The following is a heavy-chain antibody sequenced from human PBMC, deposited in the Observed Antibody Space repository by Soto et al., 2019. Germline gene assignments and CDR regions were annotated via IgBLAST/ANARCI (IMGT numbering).Heavy chain of an antibody. Sequence: PSETLSLTCAVSGGSITSSNWWSWVRQPPGKGLEWIGEIYHSGSTNYNPSLKSRVTISVEKSKNQFSLKLSSVTAADTAVYYCARGSRGWTYYFDNWGQGTLVTVSS. D-gene: IGHD6-19*01. V-gene: IGHV4-4*02. CDR3: ARGSRGWTYYFDN. J-gene: IGHJ4*02. CDR2: IYHSGST. CDR1: GGSITSSNW.